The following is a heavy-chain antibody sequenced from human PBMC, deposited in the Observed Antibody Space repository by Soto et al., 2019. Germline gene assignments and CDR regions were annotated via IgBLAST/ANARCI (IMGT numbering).Heavy chain of an antibody. CDR1: EYTLSTYH. CDR3: AKLGVAEI. J-gene: IGHJ4*02. V-gene: IGHV1-46*01. Sequence: ASVKVSCKASEYTLSTYHIHWVRQAPGQGLEWMGIINPSGDTTSYAQKFQGRATMTRDTSTSTVYMELSSLRSEDTAVYYCAKLGVAEIWGQGTLVTVSS. CDR2: INPSGDTT. D-gene: IGHD7-27*01.